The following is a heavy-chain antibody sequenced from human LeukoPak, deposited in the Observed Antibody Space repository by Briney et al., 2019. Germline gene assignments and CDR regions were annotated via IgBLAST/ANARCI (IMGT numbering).Heavy chain of an antibody. Sequence: SETLSLTCTVSGASISSSGYSWVWFRKPPGKGLEWFGTFYYSDSTKYSPSLKSRVTISVDTSKNQFSVKLSSVTAADTAVYYCVSQTSAADSFDYWGQGTLVTVSS. CDR2: FYYSDST. CDR1: GASISSSGYS. CDR3: VSQTSAADSFDY. J-gene: IGHJ4*02. D-gene: IGHD6-25*01. V-gene: IGHV4-39*01.